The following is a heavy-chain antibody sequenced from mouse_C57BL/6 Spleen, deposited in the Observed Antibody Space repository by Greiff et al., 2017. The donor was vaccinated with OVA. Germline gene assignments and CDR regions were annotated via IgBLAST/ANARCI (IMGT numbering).Heavy chain of an antibody. CDR3: ARETTDYAMDY. D-gene: IGHD1-1*01. CDR2: IYPGDGDT. CDR1: GYAFSSYW. V-gene: IGHV1-80*01. Sequence: QVQLKQSGAELVKPGASVKISCKASGYAFSSYWMNWVKQRPGKGLEWIGQIYPGDGDTNYNGKFKGKATLTADKSSSTAYMQLSSLTSEDSAVYFCARETTDYAMDYWGQGTSVTVSS. J-gene: IGHJ4*01.